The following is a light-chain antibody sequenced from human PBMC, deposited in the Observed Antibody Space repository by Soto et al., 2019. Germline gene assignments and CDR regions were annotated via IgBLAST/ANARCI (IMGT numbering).Light chain of an antibody. Sequence: QSVLTQTPSVSGAPGQSVTMSCGGSNSNIGAGYDVHWSKQVPGTAPKLLIYGNVNRPAGVLDRFSGSKSGASASLAITELQAEDEADYYCQSYDSSLSGWVFGGGPRSPS. CDR2: GNV. J-gene: IGLJ3*02. CDR3: QSYDSSLSGWV. V-gene: IGLV1-40*01. CDR1: NSNIGAGYD.